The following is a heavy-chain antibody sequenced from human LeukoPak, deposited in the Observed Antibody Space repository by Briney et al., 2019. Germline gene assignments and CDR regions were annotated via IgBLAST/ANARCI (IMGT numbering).Heavy chain of an antibody. Sequence: PGGSLRLSCAASGFTFSSYSMNWVRQAPGKGLEWVSSISSSSSYIYYADSVKGRFTISRDNAKNSLYLQMNSLRAEDTAVYDCAREDSGYDSPSSYYHYGMDVWGQGTTVTVSS. CDR3: AREDSGYDSPSSYYHYGMDV. D-gene: IGHD5-12*01. CDR2: ISSSSSYI. CDR1: GFTFSSYS. V-gene: IGHV3-21*01. J-gene: IGHJ6*02.